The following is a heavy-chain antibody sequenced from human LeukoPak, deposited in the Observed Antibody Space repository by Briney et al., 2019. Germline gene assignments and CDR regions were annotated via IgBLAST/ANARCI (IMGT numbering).Heavy chain of an antibody. V-gene: IGHV4-59*01. CDR1: GGSISSYY. J-gene: IGHJ3*02. CDR2: IYYSGST. D-gene: IGHD3-3*01. CDR3: ARVRAIFGVVTPGDAFDI. Sequence: SETLSLTCTVSGGSISSYYWSWIRQPPGKGLEWIGYIYYSGSTNYNPPLKSRVTISVDTSKNQFSLKLSSVTAADTAVYYCARVRAIFGVVTPGDAFDIWGQGTMVTVSS.